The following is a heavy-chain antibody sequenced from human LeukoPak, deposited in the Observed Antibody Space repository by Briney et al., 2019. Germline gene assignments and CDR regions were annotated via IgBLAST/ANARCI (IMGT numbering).Heavy chain of an antibody. CDR1: GHSFNAYY. J-gene: IGHJ3*01. D-gene: IGHD3-16*01. V-gene: IGHV1-2*06. CDR2: IDPNSGDT. Sequence: ASVKVSCKAPGHSFNAYYIHWVRQAPGQRLQWMGRIDPNSGDTKYTQKFQGRVSMTRDTSISTAYMELSRLTSDDTAVYYCATFTAPRNAFDLWGQGTMVTVSS. CDR3: ATFTAPRNAFDL.